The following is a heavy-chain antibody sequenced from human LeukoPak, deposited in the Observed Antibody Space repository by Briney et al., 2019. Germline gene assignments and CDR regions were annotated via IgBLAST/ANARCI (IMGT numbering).Heavy chain of an antibody. CDR3: AKGGTLVQGVTILYGMDV. CDR1: GDTFTSYD. V-gene: IGHV1-8*01. CDR2: MNPNSGNT. D-gene: IGHD3-10*01. J-gene: IGHJ6*02. Sequence: ASVKVSCMTSGDTFTSYDMNWVRQATGQGLEWMGWMNPNSGNTVYAQKFRGRVTMTGDTSTSTAYMELSSLRSEDTAVYYCAKGGTLVQGVTILYGMDVWGQGTTVTVSS.